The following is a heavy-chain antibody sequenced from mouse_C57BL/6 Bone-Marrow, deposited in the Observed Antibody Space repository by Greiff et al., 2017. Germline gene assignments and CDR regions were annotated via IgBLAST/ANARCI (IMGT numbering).Heavy chain of an antibody. V-gene: IGHV14-4*01. J-gene: IGHJ2*01. CDR3: TTDGNYDY. Sequence: EVKLVESGAELVRPGASVKLSCTASGFNIKDDYMHWVKQRPEQGLEWIGWIDPENGDTEYASKFQGKATITAETSSNTAYLQLSSLTSEDTAVYYCTTDGNYDYWGQGTTLTVSS. CDR1: GFNIKDDY. CDR2: IDPENGDT. D-gene: IGHD2-1*01.